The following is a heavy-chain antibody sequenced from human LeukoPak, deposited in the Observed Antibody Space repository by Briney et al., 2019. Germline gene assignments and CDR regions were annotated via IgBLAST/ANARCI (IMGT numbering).Heavy chain of an antibody. CDR2: IEQDGSEK. V-gene: IGHV3-7*01. Sequence: QPGGSLRLSCAASGFTFSSYWMSWVRQAPGNGLEWVANIEQDGSEKYYVGSVKGRFTISRDNAKNSLYLQMNSLRVEDTAVYYCARGPSTWFGESTHDYWGQGTLVTVSS. J-gene: IGHJ4*02. CDR1: GFTFSSYW. D-gene: IGHD3-10*01. CDR3: ARGPSTWFGESTHDY.